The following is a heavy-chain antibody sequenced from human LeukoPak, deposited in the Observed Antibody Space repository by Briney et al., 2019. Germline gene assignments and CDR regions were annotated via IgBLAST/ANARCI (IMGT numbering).Heavy chain of an antibody. CDR3: ATRSEYSYY. V-gene: IGHV3-53*01. CDR1: GFTVSSNY. Sequence: PGGSLGLSCAASGFTVSSNYMSWVRQAPGKGLEWVSVIYSAGDTYYADSVKGRFTISRDTSRNTVYLRMNSLRAEDTAVYYCATRSEYSYYWGPGTLVTVSS. D-gene: IGHD2-15*01. J-gene: IGHJ4*02. CDR2: IYSAGDT.